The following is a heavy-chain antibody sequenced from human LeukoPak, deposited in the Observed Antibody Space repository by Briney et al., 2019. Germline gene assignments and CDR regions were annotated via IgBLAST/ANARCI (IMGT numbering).Heavy chain of an antibody. CDR1: GFTFSSSA. V-gene: IGHV3-23*01. Sequence: GGSLRLSCAASGFTFSSSAMSWVRQAPGKGLEWVSAISNNGGYTYYADSVQGRFTTSRDNSKSTLCLQMNSLRAEDTAVCYCAKQLGYCSDGSCYFPYWGQGTLVTVSS. CDR3: AKQLGYCSDGSCYFPY. J-gene: IGHJ4*02. D-gene: IGHD2-15*01. CDR2: ISNNGGYT.